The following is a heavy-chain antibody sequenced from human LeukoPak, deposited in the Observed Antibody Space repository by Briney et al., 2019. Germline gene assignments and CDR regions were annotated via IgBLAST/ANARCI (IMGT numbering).Heavy chain of an antibody. Sequence: GGSLRLSCAASGFTFSSYWMHWVRQAPGKGLVWVSRINSDGSSTSYADSVKGRFTISRDNAKNTLYLQMNSLRAEDTAVYYCARAGSAYDFWSGYYYYYMDVWGKGTTVTVSS. CDR2: INSDGSST. CDR3: ARAGSAYDFWSGYYYYYMDV. V-gene: IGHV3-74*01. J-gene: IGHJ6*03. CDR1: GFTFSSYW. D-gene: IGHD3-3*01.